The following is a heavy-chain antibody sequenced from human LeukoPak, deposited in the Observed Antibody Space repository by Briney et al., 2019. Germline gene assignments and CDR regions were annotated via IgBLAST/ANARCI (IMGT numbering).Heavy chain of an antibody. Sequence: GGSLRLSCAASGFTFSSYAMHWVRQAPGKGVEWVAVISYDGSNKYYANSVKGRFTISRDNSKNTLYLQMNSLRAEDTAVYYCARGRGSTEIAVAGQFDYWGQGTLVTVSS. D-gene: IGHD6-19*01. J-gene: IGHJ4*02. CDR1: GFTFSSYA. V-gene: IGHV3-30-3*01. CDR2: ISYDGSNK. CDR3: ARGRGSTEIAVAGQFDY.